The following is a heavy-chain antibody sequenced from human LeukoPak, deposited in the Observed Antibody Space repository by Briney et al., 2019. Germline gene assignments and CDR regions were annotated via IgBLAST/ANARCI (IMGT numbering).Heavy chain of an antibody. CDR3: AKDLEWLRGLVDY. CDR1: GFTFSSYA. J-gene: IGHJ4*02. CDR2: ISGSGGST. V-gene: IGHV3-23*01. D-gene: IGHD5-12*01. Sequence: GGSLRLSCAASGFTFSSYAMSWVRQAPGKGLEWVSAISGSGGSTYNADSVKGRFTISRDNSKNTLYLQMNSLRVEDTAVYYCAKDLEWLRGLVDYWGQGTLVTVSS.